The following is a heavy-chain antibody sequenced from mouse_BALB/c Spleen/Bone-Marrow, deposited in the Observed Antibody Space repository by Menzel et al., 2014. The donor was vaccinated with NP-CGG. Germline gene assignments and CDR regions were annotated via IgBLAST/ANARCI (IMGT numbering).Heavy chain of an antibody. D-gene: IGHD2-3*01. CDR1: GYTFTSYW. J-gene: IGHJ2*01. CDR3: ARERYAGYYFDY. Sequence: QVQLKESGAELAKPGASVKMSCKASGYTFTSYWMHWVKQRPGQGLEWIGYINPSTGYTEYNQKFKDKATSTADKSSSTAYMQLSSLTSEDSAVYYCARERYAGYYFDYWGQGTTLTVSS. V-gene: IGHV1-7*01. CDR2: INPSTGYT.